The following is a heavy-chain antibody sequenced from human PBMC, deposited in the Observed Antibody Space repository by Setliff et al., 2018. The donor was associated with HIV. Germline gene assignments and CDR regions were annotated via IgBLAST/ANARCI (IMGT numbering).Heavy chain of an antibody. CDR1: GGSISSYY. CDR3: ARGLSFYDPGGFDY. V-gene: IGHV4-4*07. D-gene: IGHD3-22*01. CDR2: IYTSGST. J-gene: IGHJ4*02. Sequence: PSETLSLTCTVSGGSISSYYWSWIRQPAGKGLEWIGRIYTSGSTNYNPSLKSRVTMSVDTSKNQFSPKQSSVTAADTAVYYCARGLSFYDPGGFDYWGQGTQVTVSS.